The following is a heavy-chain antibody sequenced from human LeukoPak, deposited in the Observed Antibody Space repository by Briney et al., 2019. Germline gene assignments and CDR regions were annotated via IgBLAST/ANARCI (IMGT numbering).Heavy chain of an antibody. J-gene: IGHJ3*02. V-gene: IGHV1-2*02. CDR1: GYTFTGYY. D-gene: IGHD3-22*01. CDR3: EAYYDSSGYYRAFDI. Sequence: ASVKVSCKASGYTFTGYYVHWVRQAPGQGLEWMGWINPNSGGTNYAQKFQGRVTMTRDTSISTAYMELSRLRSDDTAVYYCEAYYDSSGYYRAFDIWGQGTMVTVSS. CDR2: INPNSGGT.